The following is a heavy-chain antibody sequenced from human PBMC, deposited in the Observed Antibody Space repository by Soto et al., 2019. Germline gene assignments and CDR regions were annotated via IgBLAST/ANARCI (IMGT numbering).Heavy chain of an antibody. CDR3: ARAWDYYGMDV. J-gene: IGHJ6*02. CDR2: IYYRGNT. CDR1: GGSISSDDYY. Sequence: SETLSLTCTVSGGSISSDDYYWNWIRQRPGKGLEWIGNIYYRGNTNYNPSLKSRIIMSMDMSENQFSLKLTSVSAAHTDVYYCARAWDYYGMDVWGQGTTVT. D-gene: IGHD3-16*01. V-gene: IGHV4-31*03.